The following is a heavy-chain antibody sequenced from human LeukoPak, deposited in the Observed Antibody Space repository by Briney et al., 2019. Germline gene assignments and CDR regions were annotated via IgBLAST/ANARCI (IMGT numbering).Heavy chain of an antibody. J-gene: IGHJ4*02. V-gene: IGHV3-48*02. Sequence: GGSLRLSCAASGFTFSSYSMNWVRQAPGKGLEWVSYISSSSSTIYYADSVKGRFTISRDNAKNSLYLQMNSLRDEDTAVYYCARDVSTYYSDSRGDLDYWGKGTLVTVSS. D-gene: IGHD3-22*01. CDR2: ISSSSSTI. CDR3: ARDVSTYYSDSRGDLDY. CDR1: GFTFSSYS.